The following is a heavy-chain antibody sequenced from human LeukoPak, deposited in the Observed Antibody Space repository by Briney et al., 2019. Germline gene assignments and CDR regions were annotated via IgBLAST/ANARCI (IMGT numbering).Heavy chain of an antibody. CDR2: MNPNSGNT. J-gene: IGHJ6*02. Sequence: ASVKVSCKASGYTFTSYDINWVRQATGQGLEWMGWMNPNSGNTGYAQKFQGRVTMTRNTSISTAYMELSSLRSEDTAVYYCARENFGWGDGHTHSTRVYYGMDVWGQGTTVTVSS. V-gene: IGHV1-8*01. CDR3: ARENFGWGDGHTHSTRVYYGMDV. CDR1: GYTFTSYD. D-gene: IGHD5-24*01.